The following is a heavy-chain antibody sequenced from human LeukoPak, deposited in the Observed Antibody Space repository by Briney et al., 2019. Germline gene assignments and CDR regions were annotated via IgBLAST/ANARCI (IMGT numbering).Heavy chain of an antibody. D-gene: IGHD5-18*01. CDR3: AKDIGGVTPIGAFDI. J-gene: IGHJ3*02. CDR1: GFTFDDYA. Sequence: PGGSLRLSCAASGFTFDDYAMHWVRQAPGKGLEWVSSISWNSGSIGYADSVKGRFTISRDNAKNSLYLQMNSLRAEDMALYYCAKDIGGVTPIGAFDIWGQGTMVTVSS. V-gene: IGHV3-9*03. CDR2: ISWNSGSI.